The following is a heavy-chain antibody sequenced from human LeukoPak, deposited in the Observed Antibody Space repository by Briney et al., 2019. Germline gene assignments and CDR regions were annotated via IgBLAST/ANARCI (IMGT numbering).Heavy chain of an antibody. J-gene: IGHJ5*02. CDR3: AKTTTRSYYYDHTGSNLFDT. CDR2: ISWNSGTI. CDR1: GFTCDDYV. D-gene: IGHD3-22*01. V-gene: IGHV3-9*01. Sequence: GGCLRLSCAAPGFTCDDYVTHEARQSRRMSLYSVSGISWNSGTIDYAHSVERRFTISRDNSKNTLFLQMNSLRAEDTAIYYCAKTTTRSYYYDHTGSNLFDTWGQGTLVTVSS.